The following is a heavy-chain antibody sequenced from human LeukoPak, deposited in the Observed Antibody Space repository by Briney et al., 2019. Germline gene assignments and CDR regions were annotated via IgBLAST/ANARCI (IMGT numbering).Heavy chain of an antibody. D-gene: IGHD2-2*01. CDR1: GGTFSSYA. CDR3: ARSRGVVVPAATFYYYYMDV. Sequence: SVKVSCKASGGTFSSYAISWVRQAPGQGLEWMGGIIPIFGTANYAQKFQGRVTITTDESTSTAYMELSSLRSEDTAVYYCARSRGVVVPAATFYYYYMDVWGKGTTVTVSS. J-gene: IGHJ6*03. CDR2: IIPIFGTA. V-gene: IGHV1-69*05.